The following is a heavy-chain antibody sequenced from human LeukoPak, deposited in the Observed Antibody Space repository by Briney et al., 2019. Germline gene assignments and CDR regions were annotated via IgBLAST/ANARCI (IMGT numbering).Heavy chain of an antibody. CDR1: GFTFSSYW. J-gene: IGHJ4*02. CDR3: AKDLHYGAFGY. Sequence: GGSLRLSCAASGFTFSSYWMHWVRQAPGKGLVWVSRINSDGSSTSYADSVRGRFTISRDNSKNTLYLLMNSLRAEDTALYYCAKDLHYGAFGYWGQGTLVTVSS. D-gene: IGHD3-16*01. CDR2: INSDGSST. V-gene: IGHV3-74*01.